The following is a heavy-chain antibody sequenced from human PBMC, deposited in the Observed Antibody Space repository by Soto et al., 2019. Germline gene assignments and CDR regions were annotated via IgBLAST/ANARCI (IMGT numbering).Heavy chain of an antibody. CDR3: ARGFNWLDY. J-gene: IGHJ4*02. CDR1: GFTVSSNY. D-gene: IGHD1-20*01. Sequence: EVQLVESGGGLIQPGGSLRLSCAAAGFTVSSNYMTWVRQAPGKGLEWVSLIYSGGATSSVDSVKGRFSISRDNSKNTLYLQMNSLRAEDTAVYYCARGFNWLDYWVQGTLVTVSS. CDR2: IYSGGAT. V-gene: IGHV3-53*01.